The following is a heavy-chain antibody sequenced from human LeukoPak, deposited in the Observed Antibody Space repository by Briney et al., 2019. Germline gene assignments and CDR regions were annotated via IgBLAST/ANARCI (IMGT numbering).Heavy chain of an antibody. J-gene: IGHJ5*02. CDR1: GFTFSSYA. D-gene: IGHD6-13*01. CDR2: ISSNGGST. CDR3: VKDGDEEQQLVGWVNWFDP. Sequence: PGGSLRLSCSASGFTFSSYAMHWVRQAPGKGLEYVSAISSNGGSTYYADSVKGRFTISRDNSKNTLYLQMSSLRAEDTAVYYCVKDGDEEQQLVGWVNWFDPWGQGTLVTVSS. V-gene: IGHV3-64D*06.